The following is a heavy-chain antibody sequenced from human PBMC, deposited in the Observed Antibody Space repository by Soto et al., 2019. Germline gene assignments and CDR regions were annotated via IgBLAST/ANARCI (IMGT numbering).Heavy chain of an antibody. J-gene: IGHJ6*02. Sequence: GASVKVSCKASGYTFTSYGISWVRQAPGQGLEWMGWISAYNGNTNYAQKLQGRVTMTTDTSTSTAYMELRSLRSDDTAVYYCAREAVVVVAATYYYYGMDVWGQGTTVTVSS. D-gene: IGHD2-15*01. CDR3: AREAVVVVAATYYYYGMDV. CDR1: GYTFTSYG. CDR2: ISAYNGNT. V-gene: IGHV1-18*01.